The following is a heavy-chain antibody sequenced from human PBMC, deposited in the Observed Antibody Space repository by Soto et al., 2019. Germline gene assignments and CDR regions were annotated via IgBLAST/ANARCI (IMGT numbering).Heavy chain of an antibody. CDR3: ARGIGYYFDY. V-gene: IGHV4-39*01. J-gene: IGHJ4*02. Sequence: HLQLQESGPGLVKPSETLSLTCTVSGGSISSSSYYWGWIRQPPGKGLECIGNIHYGGSTYYNSSLKSRLTISVDTSKNQFSLKLSSVTAADSAVYYCARGIGYYFDYWGQGTLVTVSS. D-gene: IGHD5-12*01. CDR2: IHYGGST. CDR1: GGSISSSSYY.